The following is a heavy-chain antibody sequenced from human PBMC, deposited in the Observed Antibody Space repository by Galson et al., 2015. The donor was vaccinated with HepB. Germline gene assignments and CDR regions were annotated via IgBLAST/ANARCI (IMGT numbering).Heavy chain of an antibody. Sequence: SLRLSCAASGFTFSGYAMHWVRQAPGKGLEWVAVISYDGNNKYYADSVKGRFTISRDNSKNTLYLQMNSLRAEDTAVYYCARADCSSTSCYRYYYYGMDVWGKGTTVTVSS. CDR1: GFTFSGYA. CDR3: ARADCSSTSCYRYYYYGMDV. D-gene: IGHD2-2*01. J-gene: IGHJ6*04. CDR2: ISYDGNNK. V-gene: IGHV3-30-3*01.